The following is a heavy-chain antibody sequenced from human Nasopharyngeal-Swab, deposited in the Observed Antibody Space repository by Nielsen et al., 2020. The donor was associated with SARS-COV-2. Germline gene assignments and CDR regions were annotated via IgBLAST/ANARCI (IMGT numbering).Heavy chain of an antibody. CDR2: ISHSGDT. Sequence: SETLSLTCAVSGVSVSSASSAWGLFRQPPGKGLEWIATISHSGDTFYNPSLQSRIAISVDTSKNQFSLKLNSMTAADTAVYYCARQLSGPYQAYFDFWGQGSLAAVSS. CDR1: GVSVSSASSA. D-gene: IGHD2/OR15-2a*01. CDR3: ARQLSGPYQAYFDF. V-gene: IGHV4-39*01. J-gene: IGHJ4*02.